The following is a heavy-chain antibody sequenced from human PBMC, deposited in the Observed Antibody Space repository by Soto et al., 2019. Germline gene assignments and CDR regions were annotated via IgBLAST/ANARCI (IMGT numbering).Heavy chain of an antibody. CDR2: ISSSSSYT. CDR3: ARIPFDILTGYYWFDP. V-gene: IGHV3-11*06. CDR1: GFTFSDYY. D-gene: IGHD3-9*01. J-gene: IGHJ5*02. Sequence: PGGSLRLSCAASGFTFSDYYMSWIRQAPGKGLEWVSYISSSSSYTNYADSVKGRFTISRDNAKNSLYLQMNSLRAEDTAVYYCARIPFDILTGYYWFDPWGQGTLVTVSS.